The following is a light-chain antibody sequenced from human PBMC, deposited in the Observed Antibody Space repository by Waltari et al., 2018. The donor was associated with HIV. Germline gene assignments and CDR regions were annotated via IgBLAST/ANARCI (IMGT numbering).Light chain of an antibody. Sequence: QSALTQPPSASGSLGQSVTISCTGSSSDIGAYDFVSWFQQHPHSAPKLLLYEVTRRPSTFSARCSGSRSGNTAFLTVAGLQPDDEATYFCSSYGDSLRVLFGGGTNVTVL. V-gene: IGLV2-8*01. J-gene: IGLJ3*02. CDR3: SSYGDSLRVL. CDR2: EVT. CDR1: SSDIGAYDF.